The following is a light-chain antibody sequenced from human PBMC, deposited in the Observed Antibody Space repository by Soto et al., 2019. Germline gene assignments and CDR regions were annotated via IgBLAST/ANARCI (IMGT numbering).Light chain of an antibody. CDR3: SSYAGINNLGV. Sequence: QSALTQPPSASGSPGQSVTISCTGTSSDVGGYKYVSWYQQHPGKAPKLMIFEVNKRPSGVPDRFSGSKSGNTASLTVYGXXXXXXXXYYCSSYAGINNLGVFGTGTKVTVL. V-gene: IGLV2-8*01. CDR2: EVN. CDR1: SSDVGGYKY. J-gene: IGLJ1*01.